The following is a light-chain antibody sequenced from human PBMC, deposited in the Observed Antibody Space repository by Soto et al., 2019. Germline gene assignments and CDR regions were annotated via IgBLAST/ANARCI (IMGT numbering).Light chain of an antibody. CDR3: QAWDTSTVI. V-gene: IGLV3-1*01. CDR2: QDI. J-gene: IGLJ7*01. CDR1: KLGDKY. Sequence: SYELTQPPSVSVSPGQTANVTCSGDKLGDKYVCWYQQRPGQSPVLLIYQDIKRPSGIPERFSGSNSDNTATLTISGTQAMDEADYYCQAWDTSTVIFGGGTQLTVL.